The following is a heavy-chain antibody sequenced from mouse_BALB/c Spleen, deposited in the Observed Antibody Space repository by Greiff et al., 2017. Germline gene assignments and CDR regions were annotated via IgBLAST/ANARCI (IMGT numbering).Heavy chain of an antibody. D-gene: IGHD3-1*01. J-gene: IGHJ4*01. CDR1: GFNIKDTY. CDR3: ARSGYYYAMDY. CDR2: IDPANGNT. Sequence: EVQLQQSGAELVKPGASVKLSCTASGFNIKDTYMHWVKQRPEQGLEWIGRIDPANGNTKYDPKFPGKATITAYTSSNTAYLQLSSLTSEDTAVYYCARSGYYYAMDYWGQGTSVTVSS. V-gene: IGHV14-3*02.